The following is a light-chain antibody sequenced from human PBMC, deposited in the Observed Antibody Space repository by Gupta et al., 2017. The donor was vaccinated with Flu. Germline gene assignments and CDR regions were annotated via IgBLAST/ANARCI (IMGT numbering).Light chain of an antibody. CDR1: QSISSY. CDR3: QQSYSTPPDS. V-gene: IGKV1-39*01. Sequence: DIQMTQSPSSLSASVGDRVTITCRASQSISSYLNWYQQKPGTAPKLLIYAASSLQSGVPSRFSGSGSGTDFTLTISSLQPEDFATYYCQQSYSTPPDSFGQGTKLEIK. J-gene: IGKJ2*03. CDR2: AAS.